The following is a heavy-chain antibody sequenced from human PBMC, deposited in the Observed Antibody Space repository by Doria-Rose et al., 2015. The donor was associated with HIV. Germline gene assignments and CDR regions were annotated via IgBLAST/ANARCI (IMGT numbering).Heavy chain of an antibody. V-gene: IGHV4-34*02. J-gene: IGHJ3*02. Sequence: VQLQQWGAGLLKPSETLSLTCAVYGGSFSGYYWNWVRPSPEKGVGWVGEIMHSGSTNYNPSFQSRLTISVDTSKNQFSLKLNSVTAADTAVYYCASSDLTGDFGSDIWGRGTMVTVSS. CDR1: GGSFSGYY. CDR3: ASSDLTGDFGSDI. D-gene: IGHD7-27*01. CDR2: IMHSGST.